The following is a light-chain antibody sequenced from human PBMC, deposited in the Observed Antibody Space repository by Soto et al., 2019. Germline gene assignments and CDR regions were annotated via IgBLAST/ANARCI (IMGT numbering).Light chain of an antibody. V-gene: IGLV2-14*01. Sequence: QSVLTQPASVSRSPGQSITISCTGTSSDVGGYNYVSWYQQHPGKAPKLMIYDVSNRPSGVSNRFSGSKSGNTASLTISGLQAEDESDYYCSSYTSSSTLAFGGGTKLTVL. CDR2: DVS. J-gene: IGLJ2*01. CDR3: SSYTSSSTLA. CDR1: SSDVGGYNY.